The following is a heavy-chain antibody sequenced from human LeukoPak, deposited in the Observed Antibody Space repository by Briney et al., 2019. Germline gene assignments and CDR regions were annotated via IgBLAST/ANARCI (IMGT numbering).Heavy chain of an antibody. CDR1: GFTVSSNY. D-gene: IGHD3-16*02. J-gene: IGHJ6*03. CDR3: ARSNDYVWGSYRYYYYYMDV. V-gene: IGHV3-66*01. CDR2: IYSGGST. Sequence: PGGSLRLSCAASGFTVSSNYMSWVRQAPGKGLEWVSVIYSGGSTYYADSVKGRFTISRDNSKNTLYLQMNSLRAEDTAVYYCARSNDYVWGSYRYYYYYMDVWGKGTTVTISS.